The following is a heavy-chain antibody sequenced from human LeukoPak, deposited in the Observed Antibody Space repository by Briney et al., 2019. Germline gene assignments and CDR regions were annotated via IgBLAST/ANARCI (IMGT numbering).Heavy chain of an antibody. V-gene: IGHV3-7*01. Sequence: GGSLRLSCAASGFTFSTYGMSWVRQAPGKGLEWVANIKQDGSETYYVDSVKGRFTISRDNAKNTLNLQMNSLRAEDTAVYYCARDLGQYYDTSDNWFDPWGQGTLVTVSS. CDR2: IKQDGSET. D-gene: IGHD3-22*01. CDR1: GFTFSTYG. J-gene: IGHJ5*02. CDR3: ARDLGQYYDTSDNWFDP.